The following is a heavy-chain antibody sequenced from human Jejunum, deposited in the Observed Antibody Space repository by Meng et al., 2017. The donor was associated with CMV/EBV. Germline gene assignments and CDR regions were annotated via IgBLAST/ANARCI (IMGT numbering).Heavy chain of an antibody. CDR3: ESHTRSSRLSG. CDR1: GDSVSSSNYV. J-gene: IGHJ4*02. CDR2: IYYSGST. D-gene: IGHD6-6*01. V-gene: IGHV4-39*07. Sequence: VSGDSVSSSNYVWAWIRQPPGKGLEWIGNIYYSGSTNYNPSLKSRVTISLDTSKNQFSLKLSSVTAADTAVYYCESHTRSSRLSGWGQGTLVTVSS.